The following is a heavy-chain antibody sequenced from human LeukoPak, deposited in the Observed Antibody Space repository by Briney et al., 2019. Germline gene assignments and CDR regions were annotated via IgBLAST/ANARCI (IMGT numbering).Heavy chain of an antibody. CDR3: ARRSYCGGDCYGSDAFDI. CDR1: GFTLSSYT. Sequence: GGSLRLSCAASGFTLSSYTMNWVRQAPGKGLEWVSSISSSSTYLDYADSLKGRFTISRDNAKNTLYLQMNSLRAEDTAVYYCARRSYCGGDCYGSDAFDIWGQGTMVTVSS. V-gene: IGHV3-21*01. CDR2: ISSSSTYL. D-gene: IGHD2-21*02. J-gene: IGHJ3*02.